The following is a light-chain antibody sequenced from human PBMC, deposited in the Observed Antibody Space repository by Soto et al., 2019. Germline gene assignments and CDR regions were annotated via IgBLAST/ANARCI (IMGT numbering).Light chain of an antibody. CDR3: SSYTSSSTYV. CDR2: DVS. Sequence: QSALTQPASVSGSPGQSITISCTGTNSDVGYDYVSWYQQHPGKAPKLIIYDVSNRPSGGSNRFSGSKSGNTASLTISGLQAEDDADYYCSSYTSSSTYVFGTGTKATVL. V-gene: IGLV2-14*01. CDR1: NSDVGYDY. J-gene: IGLJ1*01.